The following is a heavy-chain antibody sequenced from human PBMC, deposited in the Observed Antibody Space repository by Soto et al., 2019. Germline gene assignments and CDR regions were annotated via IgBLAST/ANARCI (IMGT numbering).Heavy chain of an antibody. Sequence: ACLQISGEGSGYNFTFYCIGWVRQLPGKGLEWTGIIYPDDSDTRYSPSFQGQVTISADKSITTAFLQWSSLEASDTGMYYSAKETNEWSSDTWGDGPLVSV. CDR1: GYNFTFYC. J-gene: IGHJ3*02. D-gene: IGHD3-3*01. CDR3: AKETNEWSSDT. V-gene: IGHV5-51*01. CDR2: IYPDDSDT.